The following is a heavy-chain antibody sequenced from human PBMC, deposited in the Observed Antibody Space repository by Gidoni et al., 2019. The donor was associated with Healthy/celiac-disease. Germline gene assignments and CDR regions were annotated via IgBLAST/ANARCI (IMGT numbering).Heavy chain of an antibody. CDR2: ISWNSGSI. J-gene: IGHJ6*02. CDR1: GFTFDDYA. Sequence: EVQLVESGGGLVQPGRSLRLSCAASGFTFDDYAMHWVRQAPGKGLEWVSGISWNSGSIGYADSVKGRFTISRDNAKNSLYLQMNSLRAEDTALYYCAKDYRGYSYGSNGMDVWGQGTTVTVSS. D-gene: IGHD5-18*01. CDR3: AKDYRGYSYGSNGMDV. V-gene: IGHV3-9*01.